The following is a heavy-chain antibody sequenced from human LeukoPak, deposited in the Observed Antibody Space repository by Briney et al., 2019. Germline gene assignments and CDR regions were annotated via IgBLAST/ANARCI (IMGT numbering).Heavy chain of an antibody. Sequence: GGSLRLSCAASGFTFSSYSMNWVRQAPGQGLEWVSYISSSGSTIYYADSVKGRFTISRDNAKSSLYLQMNSLRAEDTAVYYCAELGITMIGGVWGKGTTVTISS. J-gene: IGHJ6*04. CDR3: AELGITMIGGV. V-gene: IGHV3-48*04. CDR2: ISSSGSTI. CDR1: GFTFSSYS. D-gene: IGHD3-10*02.